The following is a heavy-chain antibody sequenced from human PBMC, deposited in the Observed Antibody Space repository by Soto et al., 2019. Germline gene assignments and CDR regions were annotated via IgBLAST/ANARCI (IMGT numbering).Heavy chain of an antibody. J-gene: IGHJ4*02. V-gene: IGHV3-23*01. CDR1: GFTVSSYA. CDR3: AIRMYSTRWYYLDY. Sequence: EMHLLESGGGLVQAGGSLRLSCAASGFTVSSYALNWVRQAPGKGLAWVSGISASTYYADSVKGRFTISRDTSKNTLYLQMNSLRAEDTAIYFCAIRMYSTRWYYLDYWGQGTLVTVSS. D-gene: IGHD6-13*01. CDR2: ISAST.